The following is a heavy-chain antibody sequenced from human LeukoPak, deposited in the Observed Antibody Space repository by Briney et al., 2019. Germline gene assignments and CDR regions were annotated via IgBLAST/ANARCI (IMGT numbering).Heavy chain of an antibody. D-gene: IGHD6-19*01. Sequence: ASVKVSCKASGYTFTSSYIHWMRQAPGQGLEWMGIINPSGDSTSYAQRLQGRVTMTSDTSTSTVYMELSSLKSEDTAVYYCARDEQWLVYFHYWGQGTLVTVSS. CDR2: INPSGDST. CDR1: GYTFTSSY. CDR3: ARDEQWLVYFHY. V-gene: IGHV1-46*04. J-gene: IGHJ4*02.